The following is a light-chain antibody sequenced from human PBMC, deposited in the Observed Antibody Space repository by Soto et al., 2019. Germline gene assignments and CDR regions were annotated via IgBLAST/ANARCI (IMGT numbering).Light chain of an antibody. V-gene: IGLV2-14*01. CDR3: SSYISSSTHLV. J-gene: IGLJ2*01. CDR2: EVS. CDR1: SSDVGGYNY. Sequence: QSALTQPASVSGSPGQSITISCTGTSSDVGGYNYVSWYQQHPGKAPKLMISEVSNRPSGVSNRFSGSKSGNTASLTISGLQAEDEADYYCSSYISSSTHLVSGGGTKLTVL.